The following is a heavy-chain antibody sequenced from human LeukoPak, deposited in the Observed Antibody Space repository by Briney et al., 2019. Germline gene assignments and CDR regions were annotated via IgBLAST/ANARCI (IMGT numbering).Heavy chain of an antibody. D-gene: IGHD6-13*01. CDR3: ARVAAAGNSDY. Sequence: GGSLRLSCAASGFTFSSYAMHWVRQAPGKGLEYVSAISSNGGSTYYANSVKGRFTISRDNSKNTLYLQVGSLRAEDMAVYYCARVAAAGNSDYWGQGTLVTVSS. V-gene: IGHV3-64*01. J-gene: IGHJ4*02. CDR2: ISSNGGST. CDR1: GFTFSSYA.